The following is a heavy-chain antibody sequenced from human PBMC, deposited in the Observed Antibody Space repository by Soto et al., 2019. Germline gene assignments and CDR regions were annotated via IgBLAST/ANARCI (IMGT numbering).Heavy chain of an antibody. V-gene: IGHV1-69*12. Sequence: QVQLVQSGAEVKKPGSSVKVSCKASGGTFSNYALSWVRQAPGQGLEWMGGIMPMLGRADYAPKFRGRVTVTAYASTSEAHWGLRSLRSEDTGGYYCASGLREAGSGGNWYYGMDVWGQGATVPVSS. CDR2: IMPMLGRA. D-gene: IGHD6-19*01. CDR1: GGTFSNYA. CDR3: ASGLREAGSGGNWYYGMDV. J-gene: IGHJ6*02.